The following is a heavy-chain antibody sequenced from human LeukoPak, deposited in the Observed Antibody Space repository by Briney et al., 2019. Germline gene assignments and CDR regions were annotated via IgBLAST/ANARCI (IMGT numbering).Heavy chain of an antibody. CDR1: GGSISRSSYY. Sequence: PSETLSLTCTVSGGSISRSSYYWGWIRQPPGKGLEWIGSMYYSGSTFYNPSLKSRVTILVDTSKNQFSLKLSSVTAADTAVYYCARSYVVVTAGNWFDPWGQGTLVTVSS. J-gene: IGHJ5*02. CDR3: ARSYVVVTAGNWFDP. D-gene: IGHD2-21*02. V-gene: IGHV4-39*07. CDR2: MYYSGST.